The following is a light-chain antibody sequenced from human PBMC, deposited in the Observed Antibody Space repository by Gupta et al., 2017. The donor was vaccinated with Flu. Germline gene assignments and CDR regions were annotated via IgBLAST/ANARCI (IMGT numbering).Light chain of an antibody. V-gene: IGLV3-21*02. CDR3: HVWDNSALQWV. Sequence: SYVLTQAPSVSVAPGQTAKIPCAGNNLKTKSVHWNQQMPGQAPVVVIYDDSDRPSGIPERVSGSNSVNTATLTINSAEAGDEADYYCHVWDNSALQWVFGGGTKLPVL. CDR1: NLKTKS. CDR2: DDS. J-gene: IGLJ3*02.